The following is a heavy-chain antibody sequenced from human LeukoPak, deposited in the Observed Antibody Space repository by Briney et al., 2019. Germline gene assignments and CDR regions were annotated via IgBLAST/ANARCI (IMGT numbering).Heavy chain of an antibody. V-gene: IGHV1-8*02. J-gene: IGHJ4*02. CDR2: MNPNSGNT. D-gene: IGHD3-16*02. CDR3: ARGLLYDYVWGSYRHPGDY. Sequence: GESLMISCKGSGYSFTSYWIGWVRQATGQGLEWMGWMNPNSGNTGYAQKFQGRVTMTRNTSISTAYMELSSLRSEDTAVYYCARGLLYDYVWGSYRHPGDYWGQGTLVTVSS. CDR1: GYSFTSYW.